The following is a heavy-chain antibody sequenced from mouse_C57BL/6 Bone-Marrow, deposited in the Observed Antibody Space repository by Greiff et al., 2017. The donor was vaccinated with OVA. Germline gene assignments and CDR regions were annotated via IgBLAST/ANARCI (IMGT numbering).Heavy chain of an antibody. CDR2: ISSGSSTI. Sequence: EVKLMESGGGLVKPGGSLKLSCAASGFTFSDYGMHWVRQAPEKGLEWVAYISSGSSTIYYADTVKGRFTISRDNAKSTLFLQMTSLRSEDTAMYYCARRTVVAPYAMDYWGQGTSVTVSS. J-gene: IGHJ4*01. V-gene: IGHV5-17*01. CDR1: GFTFSDYG. D-gene: IGHD1-1*01. CDR3: ARRTVVAPYAMDY.